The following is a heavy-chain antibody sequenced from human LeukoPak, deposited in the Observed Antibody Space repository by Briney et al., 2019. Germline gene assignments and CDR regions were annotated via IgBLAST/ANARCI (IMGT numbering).Heavy chain of an antibody. CDR3: ARRGHGYGSPFDY. CDR2: IRYDGSNK. J-gene: IGHJ4*02. CDR1: GFTFSSYG. V-gene: IGHV3-30*02. Sequence: GGSLRLSCAASGFTFSSYGMHWVRQAPGKGLEWVAFIRYDGSNKYYADSVKGRFTISRDNSKNTLDLQMNSLRAEDTAVYYCARRGHGYGSPFDYWGQGTLVTVSS. D-gene: IGHD5-18*01.